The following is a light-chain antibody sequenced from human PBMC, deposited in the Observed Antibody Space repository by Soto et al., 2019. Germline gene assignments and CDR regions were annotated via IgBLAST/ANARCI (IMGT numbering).Light chain of an antibody. J-gene: IGKJ4*01. CDR2: GAS. CDR3: HQYNNWPLT. CDR1: QTVSSN. V-gene: IGKV3-15*01. Sequence: EIVMTQSPATLSVSPGEGATLSCRASQTVSSNLAWYQQKPGQAPRLLIYGASTRATGTPARFSGSGSGTEFPLTISSLQSEDFAVYYCHQYNNWPLTFGGGTKVEIK.